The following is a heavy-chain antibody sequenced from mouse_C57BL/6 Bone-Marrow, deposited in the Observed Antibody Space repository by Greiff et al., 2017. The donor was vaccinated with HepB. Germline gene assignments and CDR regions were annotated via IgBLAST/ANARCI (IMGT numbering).Heavy chain of an antibody. CDR3: ATGTGFAY. J-gene: IGHJ3*01. Sequence: VKQRPEQGLEWIGRIDPANGNTKYAPKFQGKATITADTSSNTAYLQLSSLTSEDTAIYYCATGTGFAYWGQGTLVTVSA. CDR2: IDPANGNT. D-gene: IGHD4-1*01. V-gene: IGHV14-3*01.